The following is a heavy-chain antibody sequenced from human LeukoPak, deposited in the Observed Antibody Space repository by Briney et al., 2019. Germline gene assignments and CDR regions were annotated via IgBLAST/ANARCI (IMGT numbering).Heavy chain of an antibody. Sequence: PGGSLRLSCAASGFTFSSYSMNWVRQAPGKGLQWVSSISSSSSYIYYADSVKGRFTISRDNAKNSLYLQMNSLRAEDTAVYHCARGGRQQLVWGLFDYWGQGTLVTVSS. V-gene: IGHV3-21*01. J-gene: IGHJ4*02. CDR3: ARGGRQQLVWGLFDY. CDR2: ISSSSSYI. D-gene: IGHD6-13*01. CDR1: GFTFSSYS.